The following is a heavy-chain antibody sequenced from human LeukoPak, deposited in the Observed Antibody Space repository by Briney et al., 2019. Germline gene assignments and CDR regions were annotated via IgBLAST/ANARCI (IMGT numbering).Heavy chain of an antibody. D-gene: IGHD3-16*02. CDR3: AKYVWGTYPTFEDY. V-gene: IGHV4-59*01. CDR2: ISYSGST. Sequence: SETLPLTCAVYGESFSGYYWSWIRQPPGKGLEWIGYISYSGSTNYNPSLKSRVTISVDTSKNQFSLKLSSVTAADTAVHYCAKYVWGTYPTFEDYWGQGTLVTVSS. CDR1: GESFSGYY. J-gene: IGHJ4*02.